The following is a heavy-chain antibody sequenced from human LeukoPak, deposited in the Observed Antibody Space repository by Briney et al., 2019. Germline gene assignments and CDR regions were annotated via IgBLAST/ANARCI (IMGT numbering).Heavy chain of an antibody. Sequence: PSETLSLTCAVYGGSFSGYYWSWIRQPPGKGLEWIGEINHSGSTNYNPSLKSRVTISVDTSKNQFSLKLSSVTAADTAVYYCAREKAYYDFWSGFEWGQGTLVIVSS. CDR3: AREKAYYDFWSGFE. V-gene: IGHV4-34*01. D-gene: IGHD3-3*01. CDR1: GGSFSGYY. J-gene: IGHJ4*02. CDR2: INHSGST.